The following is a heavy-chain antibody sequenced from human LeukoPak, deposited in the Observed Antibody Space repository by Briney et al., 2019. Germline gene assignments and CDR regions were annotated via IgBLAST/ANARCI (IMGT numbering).Heavy chain of an antibody. CDR2: IYYSGST. CDR1: GGSISSYY. CDR3: ARVSGSSSPGNFDY. V-gene: IGHV4-59*01. D-gene: IGHD6-6*01. J-gene: IGHJ4*02. Sequence: PSETLSLACTVSGGSISSYYWSWIRQPPGKGLEWIGYIYYSGSTNYNPSLKSRVTISVDTSKNQFSLKLSSVTAADTAVYYCARVSGSSSPGNFDYWGQGTLVTVSS.